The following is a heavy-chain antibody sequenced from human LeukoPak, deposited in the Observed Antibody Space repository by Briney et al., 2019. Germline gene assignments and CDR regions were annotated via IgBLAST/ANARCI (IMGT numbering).Heavy chain of an antibody. D-gene: IGHD5-12*01. CDR2: ISPSGGST. Sequence: ASVKVSCKASGYTFTSYYMHWVRQAPGQGLEWMGIISPSGGSTSYAQKFQGRVTMTRDTSTSTVYMELSSLRSEDTAVYYCARQIIVATIGAGYYGMDVWGQGTTVTVSS. V-gene: IGHV1-46*01. J-gene: IGHJ6*02. CDR3: ARQIIVATIGAGYYGMDV. CDR1: GYTFTSYY.